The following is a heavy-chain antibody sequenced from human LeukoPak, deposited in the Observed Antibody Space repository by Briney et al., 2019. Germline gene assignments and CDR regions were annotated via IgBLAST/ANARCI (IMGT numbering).Heavy chain of an antibody. J-gene: IGHJ6*02. D-gene: IGHD1-26*01. V-gene: IGHV3-7*05. Sequence: PGGSLRLSCAASGFTFNRDWMNWVRQAPRKGLEWGANIKGDGRESRYVDSVKGRFTISRDNAQKSLFLQMNSLRAEDTAVYYCARWPDSGTYGMDVWGQGTTVIVSS. CDR1: GFTFNRDW. CDR2: IKGDGRES. CDR3: ARWPDSGTYGMDV.